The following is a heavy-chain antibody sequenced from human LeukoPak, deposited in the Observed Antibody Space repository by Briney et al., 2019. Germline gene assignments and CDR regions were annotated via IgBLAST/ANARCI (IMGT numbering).Heavy chain of an antibody. Sequence: PGGSLRLSCAASGFNVSSSYMAWVRQAPGKGLEWVSISYSGGSTFYADSVMGRFVISKDSSKNTLFLQMNSLRPDDTAFYYCARRRSRGPIDYWGRGTLVTVS. CDR1: GFNVSSSY. J-gene: IGHJ4*02. V-gene: IGHV3-53*01. CDR3: ARRRSRGPIDY. CDR2: SYSGGST. D-gene: IGHD3-10*01.